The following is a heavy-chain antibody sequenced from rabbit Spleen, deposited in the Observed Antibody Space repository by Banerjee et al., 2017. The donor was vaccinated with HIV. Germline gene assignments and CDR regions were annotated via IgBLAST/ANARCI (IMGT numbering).Heavy chain of an antibody. D-gene: IGHD8-1*01. CDR1: GFSFSGSDY. CDR2: IAVSSSAFT. CDR3: ARDTGSSFSSYGMDL. Sequence: QSLEESGGDLVKPGASLTLTCTASGFSFSGSDYMCWVRQAPGKGLEWISCIAVSSSAFTYSATWAKGRFTISKTSSTTVTLQMTSLTVADTATYFCARDTGSSFSSYGMDLWGPGILVTVS. J-gene: IGHJ6*01. V-gene: IGHV1S40*01.